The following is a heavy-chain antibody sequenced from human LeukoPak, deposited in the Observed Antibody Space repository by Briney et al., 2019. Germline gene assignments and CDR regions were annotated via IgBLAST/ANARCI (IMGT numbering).Heavy chain of an antibody. CDR2: IFHTGTT. CDR3: ARDDSLGGTYY. D-gene: IGHD1-26*01. J-gene: IGHJ4*02. Sequence: PSQTLSLTCTVSGASTGSSDHYWSWVRQTPGKGLEWLGFIFHTGTTYYNPSLQSRLRISIDTSKNQFSLRLTSATAADTAIYYCARDDSLGGTYYWGPRTPVTVSS. V-gene: IGHV4-30-4*01. CDR1: GASTGSSDHY.